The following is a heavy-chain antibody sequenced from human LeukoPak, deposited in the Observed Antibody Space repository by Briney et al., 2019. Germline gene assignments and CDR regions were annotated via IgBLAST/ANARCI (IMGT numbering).Heavy chain of an antibody. CDR2: TYYSGST. Sequence: SETLSLTCTVSGGSISSYYWSWIRQPPGKGLEWIGYTYYSGSTNYNPSLKSRVTISVDTSKNQFSLKLSSVTAADTAVYYCARLQXXACDXXXQGTLVTVSS. J-gene: IGHJ4*02. CDR3: ARLQXXACDX. D-gene: IGHD6-19*01. V-gene: IGHV4-59*08. CDR1: GGSISSYY.